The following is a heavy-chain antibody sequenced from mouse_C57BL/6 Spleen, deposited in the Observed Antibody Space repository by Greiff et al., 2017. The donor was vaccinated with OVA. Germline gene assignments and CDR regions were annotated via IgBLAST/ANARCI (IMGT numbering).Heavy chain of an antibody. V-gene: IGHV1-18*01. CDR1: GYTFTDYN. CDR3: ARSRSSSFAY. CDR2: INPNNGGT. D-gene: IGHD3-1*01. Sequence: EVQLKESGPELVKPGASVKIPCKASGYTFTDYNMDWVKQSHGKSLEWIGDINPNNGGTIYNQKFKGKATLTVDKSSSTAYMELRSLTSEDTAVYYCARSRSSSFAYWGQGTLVTVSA. J-gene: IGHJ3*01.